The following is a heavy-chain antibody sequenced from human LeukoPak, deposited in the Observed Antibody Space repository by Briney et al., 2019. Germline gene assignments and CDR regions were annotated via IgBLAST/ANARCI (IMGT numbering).Heavy chain of an antibody. CDR2: IHCSGGP. Sequence: PSETLSLTGTVSGGSISSTTFYWAWVRQPPGKGLEWIGSIHCSGGPYYNASVKSRATISVDPSRNQFSLRLSSVTAADTAIYYCARSGPYQLGSGNYAFDVWGQGTMFTVSS. CDR1: GGSISSTTFY. D-gene: IGHD3-10*01. CDR3: ARSGPYQLGSGNYAFDV. V-gene: IGHV4-39*07. J-gene: IGHJ3*01.